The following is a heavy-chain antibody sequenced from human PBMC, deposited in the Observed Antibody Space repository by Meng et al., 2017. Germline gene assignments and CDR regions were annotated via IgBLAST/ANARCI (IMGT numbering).Heavy chain of an antibody. J-gene: IGHJ2*01. Sequence: HGQRPESGPGLVKPSETLSLTCTVSGGSISSYYWSWIRQPPGKGLEWIGYIYYSGSTNYNPSLKSRVTISVDTSKNQFSLKLSSVTAADTAVYYCARVVLGYCSGGSCYQGNYWYFDLWGRGTLVTVSS. CDR1: GGSISSYY. D-gene: IGHD2-15*01. V-gene: IGHV4-59*01. CDR3: ARVVLGYCSGGSCYQGNYWYFDL. CDR2: IYYSGST.